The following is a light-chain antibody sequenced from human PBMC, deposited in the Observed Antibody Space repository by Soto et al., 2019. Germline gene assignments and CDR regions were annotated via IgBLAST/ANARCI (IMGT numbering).Light chain of an antibody. Sequence: DTQMTQSPSSLSACVGDRVTITCRASQSVSNYLNWYQQRPGKAPELLIYAASSLQRGVSSRFSGSGSGTDFTLTISSLQPEDFATYFCQQSYKTPLSFGGGTKVEIK. CDR2: AAS. V-gene: IGKV1-39*01. CDR1: QSVSNY. CDR3: QQSYKTPLS. J-gene: IGKJ4*01.